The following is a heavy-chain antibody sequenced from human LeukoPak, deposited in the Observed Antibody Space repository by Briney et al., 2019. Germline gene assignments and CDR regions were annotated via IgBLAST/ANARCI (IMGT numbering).Heavy chain of an antibody. J-gene: IGHJ4*02. CDR1: GYTFTGYY. CDR3: ARLAGSSWYFDY. Sequence: GASVNVSCKASGYTFTGYYMHWVRQAPGQGLEWMGWINPNSGGTNYAQKFQGRVTMTRDASISTAYMELSRLRSDDTAVYYCARLAGSSWYFDYWGQGTLVTVSS. D-gene: IGHD6-13*01. CDR2: INPNSGGT. V-gene: IGHV1-2*02.